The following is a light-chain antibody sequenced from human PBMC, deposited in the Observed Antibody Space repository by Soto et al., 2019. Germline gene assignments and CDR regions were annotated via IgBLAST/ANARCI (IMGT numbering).Light chain of an antibody. CDR1: SSDVGGYNY. J-gene: IGLJ1*01. CDR3: SCYTSSITLLYV. CDR2: DVS. Sequence: QSALTQPASVSGSPGQSITISCTGTSSDVGGYNYVSWYQQHPGKAPKLMIYDVSNRPSGVSNRFSGSKSGNTASLTISGLQAEDEADYYCSCYTSSITLLYVFGTGTKLTVL. V-gene: IGLV2-14*01.